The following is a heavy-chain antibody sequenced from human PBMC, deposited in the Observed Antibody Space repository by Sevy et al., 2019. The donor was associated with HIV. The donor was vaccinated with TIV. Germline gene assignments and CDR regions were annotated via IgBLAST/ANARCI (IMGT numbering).Heavy chain of an antibody. CDR3: VRVTEDAFDI. Sequence: GGSLRLSCAASGFTFNNYEINWVRQAPGKGLEWVSYIGSSGRTIYYADSVKDRFTISRDNAKNSLYLQMNSLRAEDTAVYYCVRVTEDAFDIWGQGTMVTVSS. V-gene: IGHV3-48*03. D-gene: IGHD2-21*02. J-gene: IGHJ3*02. CDR1: GFTFNNYE. CDR2: IGSSGRTI.